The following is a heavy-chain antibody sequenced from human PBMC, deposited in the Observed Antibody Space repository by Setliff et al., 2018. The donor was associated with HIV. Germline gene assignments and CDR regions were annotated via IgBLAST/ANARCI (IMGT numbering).Heavy chain of an antibody. V-gene: IGHV3-30-3*01. CDR1: GFTFSNYA. Sequence: PGGSLRLSCAASGFTFSNYAMHWVRQAPGKGLEWVAVISYDGSNKYYADSVKGRFTISRDNSKNTLYLQMNSLRVEDTAVYYCAKDREYGSGRTDYYYYYGMDVWGQGTTVTVSS. J-gene: IGHJ6*02. CDR2: ISYDGSNK. D-gene: IGHD3-10*01. CDR3: AKDREYGSGRTDYYYYYGMDV.